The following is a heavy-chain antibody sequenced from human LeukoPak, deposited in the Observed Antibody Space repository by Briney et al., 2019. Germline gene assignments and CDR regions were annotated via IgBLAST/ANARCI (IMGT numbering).Heavy chain of an antibody. J-gene: IGHJ4*02. CDR1: GFTFSSYS. D-gene: IGHD1-26*01. Sequence: PGGSLRLSXAASGFTFSSYSMNWVRQAPGKGLEWVSSISSSSSYIYYADSVKGRFTISRDNAKNSRYLQMNSLRAEDTAVHYCARGAIVGATLFDYWGQGTLVTVSS. CDR2: ISSSSSYI. V-gene: IGHV3-21*01. CDR3: ARGAIVGATLFDY.